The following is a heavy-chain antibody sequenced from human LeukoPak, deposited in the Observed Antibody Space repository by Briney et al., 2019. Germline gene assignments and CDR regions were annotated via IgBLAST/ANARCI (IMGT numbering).Heavy chain of an antibody. CDR1: GGTFSSYA. Sequence: RASVKVSCKASGGTFSSYAISWVRQAPGQGLEWMGRIIPILGIANYAQKFQGRVTITADKSTSTAYMELSSLRSENTAVYYCASAVVGATLSPPIYWGQGTLVTVSS. D-gene: IGHD1-26*01. V-gene: IGHV1-69*04. J-gene: IGHJ4*02. CDR2: IIPILGIA. CDR3: ASAVVGATLSPPIY.